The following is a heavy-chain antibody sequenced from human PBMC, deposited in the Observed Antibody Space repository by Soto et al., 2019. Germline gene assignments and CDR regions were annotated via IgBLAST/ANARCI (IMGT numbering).Heavy chain of an antibody. J-gene: IGHJ4*02. D-gene: IGHD2-21*01. CDR3: TRGRSVIANNDFEH. Sequence: EVQLLESGGGLVQRGGSLTLSCAASGFIFSDYVMSWVRQAPGKGLEWVSAISGNGADAYYADSVKGRFTFSRDNSRNTLYLQMSSLRADDTALYYCTRGRSVIANNDFEHWGQGTQVTVSS. V-gene: IGHV3-23*01. CDR1: GFIFSDYV. CDR2: ISGNGADA.